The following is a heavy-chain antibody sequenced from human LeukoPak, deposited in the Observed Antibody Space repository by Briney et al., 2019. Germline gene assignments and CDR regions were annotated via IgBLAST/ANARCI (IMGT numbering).Heavy chain of an antibody. Sequence: GGSLRLSCAASGFSVNSNYMSWVRQAPGKGLEWVANIKQDGSEKYYVDSVKGRFTISRDNAKNSLYLQMNSLRAEDTAVYYCAREPSGSLDYWGQGTLVTVSS. V-gene: IGHV3-7*01. J-gene: IGHJ4*02. CDR1: GFSVNSNY. CDR2: IKQDGSEK. D-gene: IGHD1-26*01. CDR3: AREPSGSLDY.